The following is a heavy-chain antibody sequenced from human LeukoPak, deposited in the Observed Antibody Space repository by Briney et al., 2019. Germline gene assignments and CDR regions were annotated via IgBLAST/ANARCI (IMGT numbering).Heavy chain of an antibody. D-gene: IGHD3-22*01. J-gene: IGHJ4*02. Sequence: GGSLRLSCAASGFTFSTYSMNWVRQAPGKGLEWVALISYDESNKYYADSVKGRFTISRDNSKNTLYLQMNSLTAEDTAVYYCAKDRNDTQKGLYYFDYWGQGTLVTVSS. CDR2: ISYDESNK. CDR3: AKDRNDTQKGLYYFDY. V-gene: IGHV3-30*18. CDR1: GFTFSTYS.